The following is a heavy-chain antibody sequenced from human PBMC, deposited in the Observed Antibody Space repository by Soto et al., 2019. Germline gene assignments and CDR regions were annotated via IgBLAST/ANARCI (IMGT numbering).Heavy chain of an antibody. CDR2: ISGGGGSA. CDR3: AKDTYIMVGGTHLEF. J-gene: IGHJ4*02. Sequence: GGSLRLSCAASGFTFSNYAMTLVRQAPGKGLEWVSVISGGGGSAYYSDSAKGPFTISRDNSKNSLFLQMNSLRADDTALYFCAKDTYIMVGGTHLEFWGRGTMVTVSS. CDR1: GFTFSNYA. D-gene: IGHD1-26*01. V-gene: IGHV3-23*01.